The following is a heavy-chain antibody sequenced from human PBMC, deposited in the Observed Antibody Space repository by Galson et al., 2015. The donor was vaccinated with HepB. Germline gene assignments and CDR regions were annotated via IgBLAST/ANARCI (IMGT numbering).Heavy chain of an antibody. J-gene: IGHJ4*02. Sequence: SLRLSCAASGISLFDARVSWVRQAPGRGLEWLGRIQSKADGGTTDYTAPVGGRFTISRDDSKNTVYLHMSSLKTEDTAVYYCTTGGPPRSSDYFSLGYWGQGALVTVSS. CDR1: GISLFDAR. D-gene: IGHD2/OR15-2a*01. CDR2: IQSKADGGTT. CDR3: TTGGPPRSSDYFSLGY. V-gene: IGHV3-15*01.